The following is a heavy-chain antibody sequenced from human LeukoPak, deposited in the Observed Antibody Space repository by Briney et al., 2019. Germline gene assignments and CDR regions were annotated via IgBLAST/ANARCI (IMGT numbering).Heavy chain of an antibody. CDR2: ISGSGGST. Sequence: GGSLRLSGAASGFTFSSYAMSWVRQAPGKGLEWVSAISGSGGSTYYADSVKGRFTISRDNSKNTLYLQMNSLRAEDTAVYYCAKELGYCSGGSCYSSNYFDYWGQGTLVTVSS. CDR1: GFTFSSYA. J-gene: IGHJ4*02. D-gene: IGHD2-15*01. CDR3: AKELGYCSGGSCYSSNYFDY. V-gene: IGHV3-23*01.